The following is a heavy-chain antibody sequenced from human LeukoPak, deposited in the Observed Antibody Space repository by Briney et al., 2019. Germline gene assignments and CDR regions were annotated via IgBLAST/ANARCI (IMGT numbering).Heavy chain of an antibody. CDR3: ARVAAVAGWFDFYYYYGMDV. V-gene: IGHV4-59*01. CDR2: IYYSGST. J-gene: IGHJ6*02. Sequence: PSETLSLTCTVSGGSISSYYWSWIRQPPGKGPEWIGYIYYSGSTNYNPSLKSRVTISVDTSKNQFSLKLSSVTAADTAVYYCARVAAVAGWFDFYYYYGMDVWGQGTTVTVSS. D-gene: IGHD6-19*01. CDR1: GGSISSYY.